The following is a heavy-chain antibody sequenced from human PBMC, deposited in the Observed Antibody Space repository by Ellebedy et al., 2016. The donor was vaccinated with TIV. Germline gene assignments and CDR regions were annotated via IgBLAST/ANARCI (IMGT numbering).Heavy chain of an antibody. CDR3: ARDASPVLEWLLSYYYYYMDV. D-gene: IGHD3-3*01. Sequence: GGSLRLXXAASGFTFSSYAMSWVRQAPGKGLEWVSAISGSGGSTYYADSVKGRFTISRDNSKNTLYLQMNSLRAEDTAEYYCARDASPVLEWLLSYYYYYMDVWGKGTTVTVSS. CDR1: GFTFSSYA. CDR2: ISGSGGST. V-gene: IGHV3-23*01. J-gene: IGHJ6*03.